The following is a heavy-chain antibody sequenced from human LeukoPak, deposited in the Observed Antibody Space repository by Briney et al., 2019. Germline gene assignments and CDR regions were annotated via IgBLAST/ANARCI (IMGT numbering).Heavy chain of an antibody. CDR1: GFTFSSYA. J-gene: IGHJ4*02. CDR3: AVDNYDILTGYIDY. D-gene: IGHD3-9*01. CDR2: ISGSGGST. Sequence: PGGSLRLSCAASGFTFSSYAMSWVRQAPGKGLEWVSAISGSGGSTYYADSVKGRFTISRDNSKNTLYLQMNSLRAEDTAVYYCAVDNYDILTGYIDYWGQGTLVTVSS. V-gene: IGHV3-23*01.